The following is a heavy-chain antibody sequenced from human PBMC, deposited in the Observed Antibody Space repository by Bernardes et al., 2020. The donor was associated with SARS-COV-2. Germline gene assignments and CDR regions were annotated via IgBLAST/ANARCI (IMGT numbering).Heavy chain of an antibody. V-gene: IGHV4-59*01. CDR1: GGSFNNYY. CDR3: ARASYNSISRRWFDP. D-gene: IGHD6-13*01. J-gene: IGHJ5*02. CDR2: IYYSGTA. Sequence: SETLSLTRSVSGGSFNNYYWTWVRQPPGKGLEWIGYIYYSGTANYSPSLKSRVTMSVDTSKYQFSLKLTSVTAADSAVYYCARASYNSISRRWFDPWGQGTLVTVSS.